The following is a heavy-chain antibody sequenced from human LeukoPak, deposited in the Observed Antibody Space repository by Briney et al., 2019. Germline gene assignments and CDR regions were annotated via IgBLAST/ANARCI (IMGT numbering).Heavy chain of an antibody. J-gene: IGHJ4*02. CDR3: ARHGGAFDY. Sequence: GESLKISCKGSGYSFTSSWIGWVRQMPGKGLEWMGIVFPADSDTGYSPSFQGQVTFSADKSISTVYLQWSSLKASDSAMYYCARHGGAFDYWGQGTLVTVSS. CDR2: VFPADSDT. D-gene: IGHD4-17*01. V-gene: IGHV5-51*01. CDR1: GYSFTSSW.